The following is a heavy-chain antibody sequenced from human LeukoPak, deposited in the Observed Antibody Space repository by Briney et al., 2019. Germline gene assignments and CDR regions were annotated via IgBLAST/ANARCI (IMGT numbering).Heavy chain of an antibody. Sequence: SQTLSLTCAISWDSVSSNSVTWNWIRQSPSRGLEWLGRTYYRSKWLNDYVESVKNRLTINPDTSKNQFSLQLTSVTPEDTAVYYCARYSKSSDRDFDYWGQGTQATVSS. CDR2: TYYRSKWLN. V-gene: IGHV6-1*01. J-gene: IGHJ4*02. CDR1: WDSVSSNSVT. CDR3: ARYSKSSDRDFDY. D-gene: IGHD6-6*01.